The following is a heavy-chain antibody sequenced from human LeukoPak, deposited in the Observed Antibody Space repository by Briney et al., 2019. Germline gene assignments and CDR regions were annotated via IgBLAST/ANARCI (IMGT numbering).Heavy chain of an antibody. CDR1: GYTFTSYG. CDR3: ARGGYYDSSGYLGY. D-gene: IGHD3-22*01. V-gene: IGHV1-18*01. Sequence: ASVKVSCKATGYTFTSYGISWVRQAPGQGLEWMGWISAYNGNTNYAQKLQGRVTMTTDTSTSTAYMELRSLRSDDTAVYYCARGGYYDSSGYLGYWGQGTPVTVSS. J-gene: IGHJ4*02. CDR2: ISAYNGNT.